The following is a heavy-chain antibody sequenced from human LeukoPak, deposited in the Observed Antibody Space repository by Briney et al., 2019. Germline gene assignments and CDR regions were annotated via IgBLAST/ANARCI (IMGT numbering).Heavy chain of an antibody. J-gene: IGHJ5*01. V-gene: IGHV3-21*01. CDR3: ARVAVSGPTGWFDS. Sequence: GGSLRLSCAGSGFALKSYSLTWVRQAPGKGLEWVSSISSTSAYIHYADSVKGRFAISRDNVDNVVYLEMNSLGAEDTATYYCARVAVSGPTGWFDSWGQGTLVIVSS. CDR2: ISSTSAYI. CDR1: GFALKSYS. D-gene: IGHD2-8*02.